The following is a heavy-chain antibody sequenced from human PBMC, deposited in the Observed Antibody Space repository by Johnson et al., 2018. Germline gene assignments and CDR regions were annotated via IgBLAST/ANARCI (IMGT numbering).Heavy chain of an antibody. D-gene: IGHD3-16*01. J-gene: IGHJ6*02. CDR2: ISDRGGST. CDR3: AKPWGSMDV. CDR1: GFTFTPYW. V-gene: IGHV3-23*04. Sequence: VQLVQSGGGLVQPGGSLRLSCVASGFTFTPYWMHWVRQAPGKGLVWVSAISDRGGSTYYADSVKGRFTISRDNSKNTLYLQMHSLRAEDTAVYYCAKPWGSMDVGGQGTTVTVSS.